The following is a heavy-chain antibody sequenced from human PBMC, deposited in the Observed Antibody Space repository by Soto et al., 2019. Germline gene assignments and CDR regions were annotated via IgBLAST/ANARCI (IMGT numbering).Heavy chain of an antibody. J-gene: IGHJ6*02. CDR3: ARDPLRLRRTQYNSYAMDV. CDR2: IIPIFATT. D-gene: IGHD5-12*01. Sequence: QVQLVQSGAEVKKPGSSVKVSCKASGGTFSSYGISWVRQAPGQGLEWMGGIIPIFATTNYAQRFQDRVTITAHXSSXXAXAELSSLSSEDTAVYYCARDPLRLRRTQYNSYAMDVWGQGTTVTVSS. CDR1: GGTFSSYG. V-gene: IGHV1-69*12.